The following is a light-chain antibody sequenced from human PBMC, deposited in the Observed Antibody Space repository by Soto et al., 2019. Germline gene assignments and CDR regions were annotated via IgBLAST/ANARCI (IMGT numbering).Light chain of an antibody. CDR1: QSVSSSS. V-gene: IGKV3-20*01. CDR3: QQYGSSPRT. CDR2: GAT. J-gene: IGKJ1*01. Sequence: EIVLTQSPGTLSLSPGERATLPCRASQSVSSSSLAWYQQKPGQAPRLLIFGATRRATGIPDRFSGSGSGTDFTLTISGLEPEDFAVYYCQQYGSSPRTFGQGTKVDIK.